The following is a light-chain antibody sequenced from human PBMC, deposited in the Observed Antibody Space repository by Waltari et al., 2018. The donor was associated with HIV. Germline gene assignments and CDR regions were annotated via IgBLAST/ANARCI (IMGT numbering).Light chain of an antibody. J-gene: IGLJ2*01. Sequence: SALTQPSPVSGSPGQSVTMPCSGKSSDVGGHNYVSCYRPHPGKAPKLMIYDDNKRPAGGPVRFSASKSGNTASLTFSGLQAEDESDYYCCSYAGGYSYVVLGGGTKLTVL. CDR3: CSYAGGYSYVV. CDR1: SSDVGGHNY. V-gene: IGLV2-11*01. CDR2: DDN.